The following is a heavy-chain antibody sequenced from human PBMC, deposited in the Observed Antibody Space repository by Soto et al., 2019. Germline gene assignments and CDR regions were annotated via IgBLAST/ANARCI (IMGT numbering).Heavy chain of an antibody. V-gene: IGHV3-30-3*01. CDR2: ISYDGTNK. CDR3: VGAEEGYYFYGMDV. CDR1: GFSFSSYA. Sequence: QVQLVESGGGVVQPGRSLRLSCAASGFSFSSYAMHWVRQAPGKGLAWVAVISYDGTNKYYADSVKGRFTISRDNSKNTLYLQMNSLRAEETALYYCVGAEEGYYFYGMDVWGQGTTVTVSS. J-gene: IGHJ6*02.